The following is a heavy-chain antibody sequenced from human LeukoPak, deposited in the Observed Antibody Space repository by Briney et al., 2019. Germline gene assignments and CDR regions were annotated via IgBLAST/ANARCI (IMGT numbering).Heavy chain of an antibody. CDR2: IYYSGST. CDR3: ARSTYYYDSSGPDLFDY. Sequence: SETLSLTCTVSGGSISSGVYYWSWIRQHPGKGLEWIGYIYYSGSTYYNPSLKSRVTISVYTSKNQFSLKLSSVTAADTAVYYCARSTYYYDSSGPDLFDYWGQGTLVTVSS. CDR1: GGSISSGVYY. D-gene: IGHD3-22*01. J-gene: IGHJ4*02. V-gene: IGHV4-31*03.